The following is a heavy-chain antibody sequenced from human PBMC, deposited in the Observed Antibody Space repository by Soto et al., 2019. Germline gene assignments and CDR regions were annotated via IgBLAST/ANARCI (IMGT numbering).Heavy chain of an antibody. J-gene: IGHJ4*02. CDR1: ISVCPHNW. CDR2: IDLTDSYT. CDR3: ARHGGAHYLSSGYYYALDY. Sequence: GERLKISCNVSISVCPHNWISWVRQMPGTCLEGIGRIDLTDSYTNYIPSFHGHISFSADRSINTTYLHWSSLRASETAMYYCARHGGAHYLSSGYYYALDYWGQGPPVPVSP. V-gene: IGHV5-10-1*01. D-gene: IGHD3-22*01.